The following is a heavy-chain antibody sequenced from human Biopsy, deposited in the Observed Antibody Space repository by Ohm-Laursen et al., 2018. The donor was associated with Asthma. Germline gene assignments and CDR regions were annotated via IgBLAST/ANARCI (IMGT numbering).Heavy chain of an antibody. J-gene: IGHJ4*02. Sequence: SLRLSCAASGFSFSNFAIHWVRQAPGKGLEWVSSISSSGASTYYADSVKGRFTISRDNSKNTLYLQMSSLRADDTAVYYCAKGGTYTTDRYAYWGQGSLVTVSS. CDR2: ISSSGAST. D-gene: IGHD1-26*01. CDR1: GFSFSNFA. CDR3: AKGGTYTTDRYAY. V-gene: IGHV3-23*01.